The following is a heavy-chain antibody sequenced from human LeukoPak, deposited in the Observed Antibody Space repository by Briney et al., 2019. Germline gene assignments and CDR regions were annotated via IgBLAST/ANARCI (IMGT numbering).Heavy chain of an antibody. CDR3: ARFFLGFDAFDI. CDR1: GYTFTSYY. V-gene: IGHV1-46*01. Sequence: ASVKVSFKASGYTFTSYYMHWVRQAPGQGLEWMGIINPSGGSTSYAQKFQGRVTMTRDTSTSTVYMELSSLRSEDTAVYYCARFFLGFDAFDIWGQGTMVTVSS. D-gene: IGHD2/OR15-2a*01. CDR2: INPSGGST. J-gene: IGHJ3*02.